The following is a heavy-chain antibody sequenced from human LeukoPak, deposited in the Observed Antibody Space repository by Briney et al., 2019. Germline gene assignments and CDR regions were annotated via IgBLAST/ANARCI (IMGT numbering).Heavy chain of an antibody. V-gene: IGHV3-21*01. CDR3: ARGGGDRNPFDY. CDR1: GFTFSSYS. Sequence: KPGGALRLSCAASGFTFSSYSMNWVRQAPGKGLEWVSSISSSSSYIYYADSVKGRFIISRDNSKNTLYLQMNSLRVEDTAVYYCARGGGDRNPFDYWGQGTLVTVSS. J-gene: IGHJ4*02. CDR2: ISSSSSYI. D-gene: IGHD4-17*01.